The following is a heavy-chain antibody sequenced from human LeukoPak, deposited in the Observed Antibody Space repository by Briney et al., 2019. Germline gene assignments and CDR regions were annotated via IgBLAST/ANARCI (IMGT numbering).Heavy chain of an antibody. V-gene: IGHV3-21*01. Sequence: GRSLRLSCAASGFTFSDYNMNWVSQAPGKGLEWVSSILRSSSYLYYGDSVKGRFIISRDNAKNSLYLQMNSLRAEDTAVYYCARDSLIYYYGMDVWGQGTTVTVSS. CDR2: ILRSSSYL. J-gene: IGHJ6*02. CDR3: ARDSLIYYYGMDV. D-gene: IGHD3-16*01. CDR1: GFTFSDYN.